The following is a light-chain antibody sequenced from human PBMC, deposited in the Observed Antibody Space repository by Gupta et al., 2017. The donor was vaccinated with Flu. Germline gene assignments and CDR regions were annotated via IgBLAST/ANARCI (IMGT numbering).Light chain of an antibody. CDR1: QIITGR. CDR2: EAS. V-gene: IGKV1-5*03. Sequence: GDRVTITCRASQIITGRVAWYQQKPGKAPKVLIYEASTLKSGVPSRFSGSGSGTEFTLTISSLQPDDFATYYCQQYDSHSRTFGQGTKVDIK. CDR3: QQYDSHSRT. J-gene: IGKJ1*01.